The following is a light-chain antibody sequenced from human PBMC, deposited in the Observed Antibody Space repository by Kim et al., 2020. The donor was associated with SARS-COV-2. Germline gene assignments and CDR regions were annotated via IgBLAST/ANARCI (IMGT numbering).Light chain of an antibody. V-gene: IGKV1-39*01. CDR3: QQSYSTPWT. J-gene: IGKJ1*01. CDR2: VAC. CDR1: QGGGRY. Sequence: ATVGDGVSIACRASQGGGRYLNWWQQRGGKGPELLVCVACNLQSGVPSRVGGSGAGRDFTLTISSLQPEDFATYYCQQSYSTPWTFGQGTKVDIK.